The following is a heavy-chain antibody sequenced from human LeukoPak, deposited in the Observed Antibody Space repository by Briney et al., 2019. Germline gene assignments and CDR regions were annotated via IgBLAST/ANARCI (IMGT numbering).Heavy chain of an antibody. CDR1: GGSISSYY. CDR2: IYTSGST. D-gene: IGHD1-7*01. V-gene: IGHV4-4*09. Sequence: SETLSLTCTVSGGSISSYYWSWIRQPPGKGQEGIGYIYTSGSTNDNPSLKSRVTISVDTSKNQFSLKLSSVTAADTAVYYCAGYNWNYFGSGWFDPWGQGTLVTVSS. J-gene: IGHJ5*02. CDR3: AGYNWNYFGSGWFDP.